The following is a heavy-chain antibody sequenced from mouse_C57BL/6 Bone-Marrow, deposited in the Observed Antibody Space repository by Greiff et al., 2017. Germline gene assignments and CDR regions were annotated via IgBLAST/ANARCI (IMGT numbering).Heavy chain of an antibody. Sequence: EVMLVESGGGLVQPGGSLKLSCAASGFTFSDYYMYWVRQTPEKRLEWVAYISNGGGSPYYPDPVKGRFTISRDNAKNTLYPQMSRLKSEDTAMYYCARDYGSSLDSMYDWGQGTSVTVSS. J-gene: IGHJ4*01. D-gene: IGHD1-1*01. CDR2: ISNGGGSP. V-gene: IGHV5-12*01. CDR1: GFTFSDYY. CDR3: ARDYGSSLDSMYD.